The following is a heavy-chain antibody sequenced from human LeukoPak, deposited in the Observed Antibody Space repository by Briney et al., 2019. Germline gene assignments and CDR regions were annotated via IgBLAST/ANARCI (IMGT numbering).Heavy chain of an antibody. CDR3: ARGGVYFDY. Sequence: SETLSLTCAVYGGSFSGYYWSWIRQPPGKGLEWIGEINHSGSTNYNPSLKSRVTISVDTSKNQFSLKLSSVTAADTAVYYCARGGVYFDYWGQGTLVTVSS. V-gene: IGHV4-34*01. J-gene: IGHJ4*02. CDR1: GGSFSGYY. CDR2: INHSGST.